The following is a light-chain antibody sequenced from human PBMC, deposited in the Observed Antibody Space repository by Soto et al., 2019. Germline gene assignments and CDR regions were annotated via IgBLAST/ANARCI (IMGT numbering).Light chain of an antibody. CDR2: DVS. V-gene: IGLV2-14*03. Sequence: QSVLTQPASMSGSPGQSITISCTGTSSDVGGYNYVSWYQRQSGKPPKLMIHDVSKRPSGVSNRFSGSKSGNTASLTISGLQAEDEADYYCSSYTSSRAYVFGIGTKLTVL. J-gene: IGLJ1*01. CDR1: SSDVGGYNY. CDR3: SSYTSSRAYV.